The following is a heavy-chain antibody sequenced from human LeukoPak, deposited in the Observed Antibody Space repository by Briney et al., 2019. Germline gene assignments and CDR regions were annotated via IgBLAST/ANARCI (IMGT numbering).Heavy chain of an antibody. V-gene: IGHV4-31*03. CDR3: AREVQKSDDFWSGYRGHNWFDP. CDR2: IYYSGST. CDR1: GGSISSGGYY. J-gene: IGHJ5*02. Sequence: SQTLSLTCTVSGGSISSGGYYWSWIRQHPGKGLEWIGYIYYSGSTYYNPSLKSRVTISVDTSKNQFSLKLSSVTAADTAVYYCAREVQKSDDFWSGYRGHNWFDPWGQGTLVTVSS. D-gene: IGHD3-3*01.